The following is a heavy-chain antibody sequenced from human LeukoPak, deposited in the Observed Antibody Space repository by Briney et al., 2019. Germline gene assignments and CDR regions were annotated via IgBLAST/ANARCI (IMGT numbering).Heavy chain of an antibody. CDR1: GFTFSSYA. Sequence: RSGGSLRLSCAASGFTFSSYAMSWVRQAPGKGLEWVSAISGSGGSTYYADSVKGRFTISRDNSKNTLYLQMNSLRAEDTAVYYCAKRTYCSSTSCYLPGQTVDYWGQGTLVTVSS. CDR3: AKRTYCSSTSCYLPGQTVDY. V-gene: IGHV3-23*01. J-gene: IGHJ4*02. CDR2: ISGSGGST. D-gene: IGHD2-2*01.